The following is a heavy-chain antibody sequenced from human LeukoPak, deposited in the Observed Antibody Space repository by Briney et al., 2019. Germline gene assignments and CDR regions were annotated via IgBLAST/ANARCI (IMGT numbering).Heavy chain of an antibody. V-gene: IGHV3-33*08. CDR3: ARPVVLGAYLRGAYYFDS. D-gene: IGHD3-16*01. J-gene: IGHJ4*02. Sequence: GGSLRLSCTASGFTFSNYGMHWVRQAPGKGLEWVAVIWYDGSDKYHADSVKGRFTISRDNSKNTLYLQMNSLRVEDTAVYYCARPVVLGAYLRGAYYFDSWGQGTLVTVSS. CDR2: IWYDGSDK. CDR1: GFTFSNYG.